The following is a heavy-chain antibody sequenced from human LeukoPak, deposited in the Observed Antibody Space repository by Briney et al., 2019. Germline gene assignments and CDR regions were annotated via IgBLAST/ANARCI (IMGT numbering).Heavy chain of an antibody. CDR1: GGSISSSSYY. J-gene: IGHJ4*02. V-gene: IGHV4-39*01. D-gene: IGHD1-1*01. Sequence: SETLSLTCTVSGGSISSSSYYWGWIRQPPGKGLEWIGSIYYSGSTYYNPSLKSRVTISVDTSKSQFSLKLSSVTAAATAVYYCAICGDWNGGFDYWGQGTLVTVSS. CDR3: AICGDWNGGFDY. CDR2: IYYSGST.